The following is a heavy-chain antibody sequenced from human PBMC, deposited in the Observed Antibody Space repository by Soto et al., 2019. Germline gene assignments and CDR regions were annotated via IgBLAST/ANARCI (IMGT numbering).Heavy chain of an antibody. V-gene: IGHV4-34*01. Sequence: QVQLQQWGAGLLKPSETLSLTCAVYGGSFSGYYWSWIRQPPGKGLEWIGEINHSGSTNYNPSLKGRVTISVDTSKNQFSLKLSSVTAADTAVYYCARGEIPPPSGYDSGYYYMDVWGKGTTVTVSS. CDR2: INHSGST. D-gene: IGHD5-12*01. CDR3: ARGEIPPPSGYDSGYYYMDV. J-gene: IGHJ6*03. CDR1: GGSFSGYY.